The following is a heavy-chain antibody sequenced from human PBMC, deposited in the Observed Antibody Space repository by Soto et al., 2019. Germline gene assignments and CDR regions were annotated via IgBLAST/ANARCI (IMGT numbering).Heavy chain of an antibody. V-gene: IGHV4-59*01. J-gene: IGHJ1*01. CDR1: GGSISSYY. Sequence: QVQLQESGPVLVKPSETLSLTCTVSGGSISSYYWSWIRQPPGKGLEWIGYIYYSGSTNYNPSLKSRVTISVDTSKNQFSMKLSSVTAADTAVYYCARSRTTVTPSGFQHWGQGTLVTVSS. CDR3: ARSRTTVTPSGFQH. CDR2: IYYSGST. D-gene: IGHD4-17*01.